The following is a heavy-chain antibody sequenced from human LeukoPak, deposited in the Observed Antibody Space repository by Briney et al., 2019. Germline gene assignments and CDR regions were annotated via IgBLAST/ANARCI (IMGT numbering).Heavy chain of an antibody. J-gene: IGHJ4*02. CDR2: ISGSGGST. V-gene: IGHV3-23*01. CDR3: AKDANYYDFWSGYYQY. CDR1: GFTFSASA. Sequence: GGFLRLSCAASGFTFSASAMSWVRQAPGKGLEWVSAISGSGGSTYYADSVKGRFTISRDNSKNTLYLQMNSLRAEDTAVYYCAKDANYYDFWSGYYQYWGQGTLVTVSS. D-gene: IGHD3-3*01.